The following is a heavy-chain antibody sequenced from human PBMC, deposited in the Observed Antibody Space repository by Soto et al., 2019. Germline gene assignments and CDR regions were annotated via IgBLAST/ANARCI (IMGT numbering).Heavy chain of an antibody. V-gene: IGHV3-23*01. CDR1: GFTFSSYA. CDR2: ISGSGGTA. Sequence: EVQLLESGGGLVQPGGSLRLSCVASGFTFSSYAMSWVRQAPGKGLEWVSGISGSGGTANYADSVKGRFTISRDNSKDTLYLQEDSLRAGDTALYYCAPNYCDGLGLGYWGQGTLVTDSS. D-gene: IGHD3-22*01. J-gene: IGHJ4*02. CDR3: APNYCDGLGLGY.